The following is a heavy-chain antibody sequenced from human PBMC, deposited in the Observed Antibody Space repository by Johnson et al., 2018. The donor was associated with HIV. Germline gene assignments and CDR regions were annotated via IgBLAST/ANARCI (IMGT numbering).Heavy chain of an antibody. CDR3: ARPFYDRSGYYYGAFDI. D-gene: IGHD3-22*01. CDR2: IYSGGST. J-gene: IGHJ3*02. Sequence: VQLVESGGGLVQPGGSLRLSCAASGFTFSSNYMSWVRQAPGKGLEWVSVIYSGGSTYYADSVKGRFTISRDNSKNTLYLQMNSLRAEDTAVYFCARPFYDRSGYYYGAFDIWGQGTMVTVSS. CDR1: GFTFSSNY. V-gene: IGHV3-66*04.